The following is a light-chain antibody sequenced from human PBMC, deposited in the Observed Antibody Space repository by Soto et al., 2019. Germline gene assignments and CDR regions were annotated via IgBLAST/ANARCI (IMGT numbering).Light chain of an antibody. V-gene: IGLV4-69*01. Sequence: QPVLTQSPSASASLGASVKLTCTLSSGHSSYAIAWHQQQPEKGPRYLMKLNSDGSHSKGDGIPDRFSGSSSGAERYLTISSLQSEDEADYYCQTWGTGILCGGGTKLTVL. CDR2: LNSDGSH. J-gene: IGLJ2*01. CDR3: QTWGTGIL. CDR1: SGHSSYA.